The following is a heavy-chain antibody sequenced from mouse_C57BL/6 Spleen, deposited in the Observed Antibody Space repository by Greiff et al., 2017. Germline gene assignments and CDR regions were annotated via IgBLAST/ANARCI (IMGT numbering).Heavy chain of an antibody. CDR2: IDPSDIYT. CDR1: GYTFTSYW. Sequence: QVQLQQPGAELVKPGASVKLSCKASGYTFTSYWMQWVKQRPGQGLEWIGEIDPSDIYTNYNQKFKGKATLTVDTSSSTAYMQLSSLTSKDSAVYYCARAYGSSRFAYWGQGTLVTVSA. CDR3: ARAYGSSRFAY. J-gene: IGHJ3*01. V-gene: IGHV1-50*01. D-gene: IGHD1-1*01.